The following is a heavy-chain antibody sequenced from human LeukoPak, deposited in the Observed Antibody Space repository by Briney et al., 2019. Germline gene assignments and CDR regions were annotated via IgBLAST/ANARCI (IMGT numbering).Heavy chain of an antibody. V-gene: IGHV1-2*02. CDR1: GYSFTTYG. D-gene: IGHD3-9*01. J-gene: IGHJ5*02. CDR2: INPNSGGT. Sequence: ASVTVSCKASGYSFTTYGITWVRQAPGQGLEWMGWINPNSGGTNYAQKFQGRVTMTRDTSISTAYMELSRLRSDDTAVYYCASTYYDILTGYYGAPFDPWGQGTLVTVSS. CDR3: ASTYYDILTGYYGAPFDP.